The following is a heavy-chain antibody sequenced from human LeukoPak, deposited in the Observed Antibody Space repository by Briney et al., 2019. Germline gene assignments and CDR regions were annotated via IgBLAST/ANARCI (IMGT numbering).Heavy chain of an antibody. CDR3: ARVRAYCSSTSCYTSEHSSPYYYYGMDV. CDR2: INHSGST. V-gene: IGHV4-34*01. J-gene: IGHJ6*02. D-gene: IGHD2-2*02. CDR1: GGSFSGYY. Sequence: SETLSLTCAVYGGSFSGYYWSWIRQPPGKGLGWIGEINHSGSTNYNPSLKSRVTISVDTSKNQFSLKLSSVTAADTAVYYCARVRAYCSSTSCYTSEHSSPYYYYGMDVWGQGTTVTVSS.